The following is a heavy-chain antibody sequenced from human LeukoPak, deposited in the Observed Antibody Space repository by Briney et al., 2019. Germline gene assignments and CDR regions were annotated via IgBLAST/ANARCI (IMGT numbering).Heavy chain of an antibody. D-gene: IGHD3-3*01. J-gene: IGHJ4*02. V-gene: IGHV3-23*01. CDR3: AKDSGRFLEWLNYFDY. CDR2: ISGSGGST. Sequence: GGSLRLSCAASGFTFSSYAMSWVRQAPGTGLELISAISGSGGSTYYADSVKGRFTISRDNSKITLYLQMNRLRAEDTAVYYCAKDSGRFLEWLNYFDYWGQGTLVTVSS. CDR1: GFTFSSYA.